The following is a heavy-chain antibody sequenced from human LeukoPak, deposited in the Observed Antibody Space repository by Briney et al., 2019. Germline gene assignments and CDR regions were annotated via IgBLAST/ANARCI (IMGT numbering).Heavy chain of an antibody. J-gene: IGHJ4*02. CDR1: GFTFSNYA. D-gene: IGHD2-21*02. CDR2: ISGTSGTI. V-gene: IGHV3-23*01. Sequence: SGGSLRLSCAASGFTFSNYAMSWVRQAPGKGREWVSGISGTSGTINYAAPVKGRFTISRDNSKNTLYLQMNSLRVDDMAVYYCAKRLGDPRAFDYWGQGTLVTVSS. CDR3: AKRLGDPRAFDY.